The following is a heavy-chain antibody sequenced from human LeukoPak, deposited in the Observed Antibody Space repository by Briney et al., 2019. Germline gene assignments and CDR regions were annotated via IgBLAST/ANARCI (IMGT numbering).Heavy chain of an antibody. V-gene: IGHV1-2*02. J-gene: IGHJ3*02. CDR3: ASPIGGGRIRKDAFAI. CDR2: INPSGRT. Sequence: ASVKVSCKASGYTFTDSYLHWVRQAPGQGLEWMGWINPSGRTYYPRNFQGRVIMSRDASISTAYMQLTGLKSDDTAIYYCASPIGGGRIRKDAFAIWGQGTMVTVSP. D-gene: IGHD3-10*01. CDR1: GYTFTDSY.